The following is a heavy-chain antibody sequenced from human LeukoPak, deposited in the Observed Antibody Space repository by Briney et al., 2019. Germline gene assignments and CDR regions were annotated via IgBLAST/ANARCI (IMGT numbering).Heavy chain of an antibody. D-gene: IGHD3-9*01. CDR3: ARLDFDSTYYFDY. J-gene: IGHJ4*02. Sequence: SETLSLTCTVSGGSISSGGYCWSWIRQHPGKGLEWIGYIYYSGSTYYNPSLKSRVTISVDTSKNQFSLKLSSVTAADTAVYYRARLDFDSTYYFDYWGQGTLVTVSS. V-gene: IGHV4-31*03. CDR2: IYYSGST. CDR1: GGSISSGGYC.